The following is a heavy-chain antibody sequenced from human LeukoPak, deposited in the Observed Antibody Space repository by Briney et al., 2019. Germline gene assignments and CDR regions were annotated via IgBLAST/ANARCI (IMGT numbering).Heavy chain of an antibody. V-gene: IGHV4-39*07. J-gene: IGHJ4*02. CDR3: ARAIDILTGYYLT. D-gene: IGHD3-9*01. CDR1: GGSISSSSYY. CDR2: IYYSGST. Sequence: SETLSLTCTVSGGSISSSSYYWGWIRQPPGKGLEWIGSIYYSGSTYYNPSLKSRVTISVDTSKNQFSLKLSSLTAADTAVYYCARAIDILTGYYLTWGQGTLVTVSS.